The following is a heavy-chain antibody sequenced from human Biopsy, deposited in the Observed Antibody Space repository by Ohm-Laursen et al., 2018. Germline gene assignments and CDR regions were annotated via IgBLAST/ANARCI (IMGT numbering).Heavy chain of an antibody. CDR3: ARDRYYGSENYFSHYNMGV. Sequence: LSLTCAASGFTFSGYGMHWVRQAPGKGLEWVAVIWYDGTDKFYADSVKGRFTISRDNSKNTLYLHMNSLRAADTAVYYCARDRYYGSENYFSHYNMGVWGQGTTVTVSS. CDR1: GFTFSGYG. J-gene: IGHJ6*03. CDR2: IWYDGTDK. D-gene: IGHD3-10*01. V-gene: IGHV3-33*01.